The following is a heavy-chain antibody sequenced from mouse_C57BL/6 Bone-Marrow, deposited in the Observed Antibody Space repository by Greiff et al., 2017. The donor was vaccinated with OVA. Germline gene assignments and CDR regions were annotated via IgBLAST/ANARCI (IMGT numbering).Heavy chain of an antibody. D-gene: IGHD1-1*01. Sequence: QVTLKESGPGILQPSQTLSLTCSFSGFSLSTFGMGVGWIRQPSGKGLEWLAHIWWDDDKSYNPALKSRLTISKDTSKNQVFLKIANVDTADTATYYCARIGGIYYYEDYAMDYWGQGTSVTVSS. CDR1: GFSLSTFGMG. CDR3: ARIGGIYYYEDYAMDY. J-gene: IGHJ4*01. V-gene: IGHV8-8*01. CDR2: IWWDDDK.